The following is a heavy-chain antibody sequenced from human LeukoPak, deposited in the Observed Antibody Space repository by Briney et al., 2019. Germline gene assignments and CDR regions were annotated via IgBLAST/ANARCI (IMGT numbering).Heavy chain of an antibody. CDR2: IYPGDSDP. J-gene: IGHJ4*02. CDR3: VRHGLGSSWFGFDY. V-gene: IGHV5-51*01. D-gene: IGHD6-13*01. Sequence: GESLKISCKGSGYTFTTYWIGWVRQMPGKGLEWMGIIYPGDSDPRYSPSLQGQVTISADTSISTAYLQWRSLKASDSAMYYCVRHGLGSSWFGFDYWGQGTLVTVSS. CDR1: GYTFTTYW.